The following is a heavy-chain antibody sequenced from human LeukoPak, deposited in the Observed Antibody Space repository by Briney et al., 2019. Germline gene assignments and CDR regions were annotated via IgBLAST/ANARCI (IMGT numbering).Heavy chain of an antibody. Sequence: SETLSLTCAVYGGSFSGYYWSWIRQPPGEGLEWIGEINHSGSTNYNPSLKSRVTISVDTSKNQFSLKLSSVTAADTAVYYCARGPNYFDYWGQGTLVTVSS. CDR3: ARGPNYFDY. V-gene: IGHV4-34*01. CDR1: GGSFSGYY. CDR2: INHSGST. J-gene: IGHJ4*02.